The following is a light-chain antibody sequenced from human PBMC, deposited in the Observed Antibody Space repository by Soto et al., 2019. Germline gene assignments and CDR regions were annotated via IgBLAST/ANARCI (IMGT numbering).Light chain of an antibody. J-gene: IGKJ4*01. V-gene: IGKV3-11*01. CDR3: QQRSNWPALT. CDR1: QSVNSY. CDR2: DAS. Sequence: EIVWTQSPATLSLSPGERATLSCSASQSVNSYLAWYQQKPGQGPRLLIYDASNRATGIPARFSGSGSGTDFTLTISSLEPEDFAVYYCQQRSNWPALTFGGGTKVEIK.